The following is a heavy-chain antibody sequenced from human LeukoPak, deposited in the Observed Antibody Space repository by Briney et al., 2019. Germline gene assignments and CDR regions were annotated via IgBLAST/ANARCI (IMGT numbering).Heavy chain of an antibody. J-gene: IGHJ4*02. CDR2: ISGSGGTT. CDR1: GFIFSSYA. D-gene: IGHD1-26*01. V-gene: IGHV3-23*01. CDR3: ARVMWGDYFDY. Sequence: GGSLRLSCAASGFIFSSYAMSWVRQAPGKGLEWVSAISGSGGTTLYADSVKGRFTISRDNSKNTLYLQMNSLRAEDTAVYYCARVMWGDYFDYWGQGTLVTVSS.